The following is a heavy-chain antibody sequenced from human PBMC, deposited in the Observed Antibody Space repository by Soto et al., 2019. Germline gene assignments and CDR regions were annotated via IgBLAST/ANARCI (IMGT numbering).Heavy chain of an antibody. J-gene: IGHJ5*01. CDR3: AGNASGRGWFDS. CDR2: IYYIGTP. Sequence: SETLSLTCTVPGGSVKSPSHYWSWIRQPPGKGLEWFGNIYYIGTPDYNPSLENRVTIVVDTTENHFSLKLCSVTVADTAVYYCAGNASGRGWFDSWGQGTLVTVSS. V-gene: IGHV4-61*03. D-gene: IGHD3-10*01. CDR1: GGSVKSPSHY.